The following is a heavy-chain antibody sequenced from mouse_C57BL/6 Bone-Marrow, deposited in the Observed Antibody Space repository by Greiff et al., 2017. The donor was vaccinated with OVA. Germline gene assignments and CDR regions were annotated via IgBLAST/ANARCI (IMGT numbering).Heavy chain of an antibody. CDR1: GFTFSSYA. J-gene: IGHJ3*01. D-gene: IGHD6-5*01. V-gene: IGHV5-4*01. Sequence: EVQLVESGGGLVKPGGSLKLSCAASGFTFSSYAMSWVRQTPEKRLEWVATISDGGSYTYYPDNVKGRFTISRDNAKNNLYLQMSHLKSEDTAMYYCARDSLFGAYWGQGTLVTVSA. CDR2: ISDGGSYT. CDR3: ARDSLFGAY.